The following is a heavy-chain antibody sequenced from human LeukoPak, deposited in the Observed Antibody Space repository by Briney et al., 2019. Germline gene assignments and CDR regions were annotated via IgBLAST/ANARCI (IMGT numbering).Heavy chain of an antibody. CDR2: IYSGGST. V-gene: IGHV3-66*01. D-gene: IGHD2-2*01. CDR1: GFTVSSNY. Sequence: PGGSLRLSCAASGFTVSSNYMSWVRQAPGKGLEWVSVIYSGGSTYYADSVKGRFTISRDNSKNTLYLQMNSLRAEDTAVYYCARESSYYGMDVWGQGTTVTVSS. J-gene: IGHJ6*02. CDR3: ARESSYYGMDV.